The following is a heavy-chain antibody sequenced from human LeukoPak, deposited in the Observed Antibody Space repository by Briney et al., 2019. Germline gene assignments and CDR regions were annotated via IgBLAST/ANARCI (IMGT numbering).Heavy chain of an antibody. CDR3: AKDGYYDSSGYSYYYYYMDV. CDR2: IRFDGSNK. Sequence: GGSLRLSCAASGFTFTDYGMHWVRQAPGKGLEWVTFIRFDGSNKDYAHSVKGRFTISRDNSKNTLFLQMNSLRAEDTAVYYCAKDGYYDSSGYSYYYYYMDVWGKGTTVTVSS. D-gene: IGHD3-22*01. V-gene: IGHV3-30*02. J-gene: IGHJ6*03. CDR1: GFTFTDYG.